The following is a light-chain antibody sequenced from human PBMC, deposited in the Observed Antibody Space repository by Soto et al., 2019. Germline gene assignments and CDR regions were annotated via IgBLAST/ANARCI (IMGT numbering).Light chain of an antibody. V-gene: IGKV1-5*03. CDR2: KTS. CDR1: QSISTW. J-gene: IGKJ1*01. Sequence: DIQMTQSPSTLSASGGERVTITYRASQSISTWLAWYQQKPGRAPKLLIYKTSSLERGVPSRFSGSGSGTEFTVTISSRRPDDFATYYCQQYNTYAPWPFGQGTNVEIK. CDR3: QQYNTYAPWP.